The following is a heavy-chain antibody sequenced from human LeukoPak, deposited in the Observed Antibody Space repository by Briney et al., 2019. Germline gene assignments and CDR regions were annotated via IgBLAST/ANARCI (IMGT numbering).Heavy chain of an antibody. D-gene: IGHD3-10*01. CDR1: GFTFGDYA. J-gene: IGHJ4*02. CDR2: IRSTGYGGTT. V-gene: IGHV3-49*04. CDR3: TRDGHRGVRPGRFDN. Sequence: GGSLRLSCTTSGFTFGDYAMSWVRQAPGKGLEWVGFIRSTGYGGTTEYAASVRGRITISRDESRNIAYLQMNSLKTEDTAVYFCTRDGHRGVRPGRFDNWGQGTLVTVSP.